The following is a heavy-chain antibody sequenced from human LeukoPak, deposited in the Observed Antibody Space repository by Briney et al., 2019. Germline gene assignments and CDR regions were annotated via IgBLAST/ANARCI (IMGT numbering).Heavy chain of an antibody. Sequence: GGSLRPSCAASGFTFSSYAMSWVRQAPGKGLEWVSAISGSGGSTYYADSVKGRFTISRDNSKNTLYLQMNSLRAEDTAVYYCAKGPTKYYYDSWYFDYWGQGTLVTVSS. D-gene: IGHD3-22*01. CDR3: AKGPTKYYYDSWYFDY. V-gene: IGHV3-23*01. J-gene: IGHJ4*02. CDR1: GFTFSSYA. CDR2: ISGSGGST.